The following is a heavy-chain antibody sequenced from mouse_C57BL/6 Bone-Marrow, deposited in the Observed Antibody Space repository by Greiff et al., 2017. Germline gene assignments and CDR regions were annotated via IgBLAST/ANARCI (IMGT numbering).Heavy chain of an antibody. D-gene: IGHD1-1*01. CDR3: AHYYGSSYAMDY. V-gene: IGHV3-6*01. Sequence: EVQRVESGPGLVKPSQSLSLTCSVTGYSITSGYYWNWIRQFPGNKLEWMGYISYDGSNNYNPSLKNRISITRDTSKNQFFLKLNSVTTEDTATYYCAHYYGSSYAMDYWGQGTSVTVSS. CDR2: ISYDGSN. CDR1: GYSITSGYY. J-gene: IGHJ4*01.